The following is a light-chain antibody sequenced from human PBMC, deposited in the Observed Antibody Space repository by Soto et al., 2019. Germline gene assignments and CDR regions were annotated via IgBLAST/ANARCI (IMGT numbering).Light chain of an antibody. J-gene: IGLJ2*01. Sequence: SYELTQPPSVSASPGQTASITCSGDKLGDRYACWYQQKPGQSPVLAIYQDTRRPSGIPERFSASNSGNTATLTISGTQAMDEADYYCQAWDSSIVVFGGGTKLTVL. CDR1: KLGDRY. V-gene: IGLV3-1*01. CDR3: QAWDSSIVV. CDR2: QDT.